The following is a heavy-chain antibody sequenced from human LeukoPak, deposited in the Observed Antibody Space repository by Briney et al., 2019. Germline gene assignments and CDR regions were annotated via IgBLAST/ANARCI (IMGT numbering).Heavy chain of an antibody. V-gene: IGHV3-23*01. CDR3: AKDPPFSFGNPEAFDI. Sequence: GGSLRLSCAASGFTFSSYAMSWVRQAPGKGLEWVSAISGSGGSTYYADSVKGRFTISRDNSKNTLYLQMNSLRAEDTAVYYCAKDPPFSFGNPEAFDIWGQGTMVTVSS. D-gene: IGHD3-10*01. CDR2: ISGSGGST. CDR1: GFTFSSYA. J-gene: IGHJ3*02.